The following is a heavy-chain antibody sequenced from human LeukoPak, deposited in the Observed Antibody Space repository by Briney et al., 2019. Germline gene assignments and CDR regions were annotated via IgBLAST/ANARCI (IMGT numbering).Heavy chain of an antibody. Sequence: GGSLRLSCTASEFTFSSYNMNWVRQAPGKGLEWVSSISSSSNYIYYADSVKGRFTISRDNARNSLYLQMNSLRAEDTAVYYCARGPAGLAYWGQGTLVTVSS. V-gene: IGHV3-21*01. CDR2: ISSSSNYI. CDR3: ARGPAGLAY. CDR1: EFTFSSYN. D-gene: IGHD6-19*01. J-gene: IGHJ4*02.